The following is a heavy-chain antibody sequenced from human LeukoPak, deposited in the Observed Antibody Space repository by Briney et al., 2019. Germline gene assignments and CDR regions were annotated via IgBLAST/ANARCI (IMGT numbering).Heavy chain of an antibody. Sequence: ASVKVSCKASGYTFTSYGISWVRQAPGQGLEWMGWISAYNGNTNYAQKLQGRVTMTTDTSTSTAYMELRSLRSDDTAVYYCAREVEIGSGWLRGLDYWGQGTLVTVSS. CDR2: ISAYNGNT. CDR1: GYTFTSYG. CDR3: AREVEIGSGWLRGLDY. D-gene: IGHD6-19*01. V-gene: IGHV1-18*01. J-gene: IGHJ4*02.